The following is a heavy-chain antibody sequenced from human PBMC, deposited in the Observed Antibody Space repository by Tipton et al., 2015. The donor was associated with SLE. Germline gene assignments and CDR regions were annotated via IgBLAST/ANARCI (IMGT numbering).Heavy chain of an antibody. Sequence: TLSLTCTVSGGSTRSGSYYWNWIRPHPGKGLEWIGCIHSRGSTYYTPSLKSRLTMSVDTSNNQFSLQLSSVTAADTALYYCVSSGYPLGSFDVWGQGTMVTVS. J-gene: IGHJ3*01. D-gene: IGHD3-9*01. CDR1: GGSTRSGSYY. CDR3: VSSGYPLGSFDV. V-gene: IGHV4-31*03. CDR2: IHSRGST.